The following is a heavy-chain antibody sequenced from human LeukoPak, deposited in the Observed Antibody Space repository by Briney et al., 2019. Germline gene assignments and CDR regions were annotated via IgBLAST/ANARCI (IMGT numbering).Heavy chain of an antibody. CDR3: AREGAWDSSGYYYPFDY. J-gene: IGHJ4*02. CDR1: GFIFTDYW. V-gene: IGHV3-7*01. CDR2: IKEDGSEK. Sequence: GGSLRLSCAASGFIFTDYWMYWVRQAPGRGLAWVANIKEDGSEKNYVDSVKGRFTISRDNAKNSLYLQMNSLRAEDTAVYYCAREGAWDSSGYYYPFDYWGQGTLVTVSS. D-gene: IGHD3-22*01.